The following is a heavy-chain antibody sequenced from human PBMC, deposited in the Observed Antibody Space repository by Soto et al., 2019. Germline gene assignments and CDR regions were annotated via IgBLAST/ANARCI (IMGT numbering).Heavy chain of an antibody. D-gene: IGHD3-10*01. CDR2: ISGGGETT. CDR3: AFNSGSGSYYFDY. Sequence: EVQLLESGGGLVQPGGSLRLSCAASGFTFSSYAIWWVRQAPGKGLECVSAISGGGETTYYADSVKGRFTISRDNSNNQLYLQMNSLRAGDTAVYYCAFNSGSGSYYFDYWGQGTLVTVSS. J-gene: IGHJ4*02. V-gene: IGHV3-23*01. CDR1: GFTFSSYA.